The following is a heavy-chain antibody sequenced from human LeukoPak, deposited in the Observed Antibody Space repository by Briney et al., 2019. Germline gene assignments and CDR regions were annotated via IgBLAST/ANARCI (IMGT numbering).Heavy chain of an antibody. V-gene: IGHV5-51*01. Sequence: GESLKISCKGSGYKFNNFWVGWVRQMPGKGLEWMGIIYPGDSDTRYSPSFQGQVTFSADKSISTAYLQWSSLKASDTAMYYCARPYYDILTGYWRNDAFDIWGQGTMVTVSS. J-gene: IGHJ3*02. CDR2: IYPGDSDT. CDR3: ARPYYDILTGYWRNDAFDI. CDR1: GYKFNNFW. D-gene: IGHD3-9*01.